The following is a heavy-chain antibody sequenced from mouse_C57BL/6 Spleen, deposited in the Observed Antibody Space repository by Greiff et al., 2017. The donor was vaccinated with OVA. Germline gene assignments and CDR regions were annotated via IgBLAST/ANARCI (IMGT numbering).Heavy chain of an antibody. CDR2: IYPGNSDT. V-gene: IGHV1-5*01. Sequence: EVQLQQSGTVLARPGASVKMSCKTSGYTFTSYWMHWVKQRPGQGLEWIGAIYPGNSDTSYNQKFKGKAKLTAVTSASTAYMELSSLTNEDSAVYYCRGGYDGNYAMDYWGQGTSVTVSS. CDR3: RGGYDGNYAMDY. D-gene: IGHD2-2*01. J-gene: IGHJ4*01. CDR1: GYTFTSYW.